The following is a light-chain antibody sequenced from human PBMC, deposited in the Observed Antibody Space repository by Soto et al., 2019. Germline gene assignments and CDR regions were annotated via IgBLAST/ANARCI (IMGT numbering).Light chain of an antibody. CDR2: GDT. V-gene: IGLV3-10*01. CDR1: ALPKKN. CDR3: YSTDSSNSRGV. Sequence: SYELTQPPSVSVSPGQKARITCSGDALPKKNAYWYQQRSGQAPVLVIYGDTKRPSGIPERFSVSRSGTVATLTISGAQVEDEADYFCYSTDSSNSRGVFGGGTKVTVL. J-gene: IGLJ3*02.